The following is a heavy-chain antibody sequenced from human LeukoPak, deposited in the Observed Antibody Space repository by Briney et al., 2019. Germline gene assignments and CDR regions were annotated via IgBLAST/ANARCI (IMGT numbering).Heavy chain of an antibody. J-gene: IGHJ4*02. CDR1: GFTFSSYW. Sequence: GGSLRLSCAASGFTFSSYWMHWVRQAPGKGRVWVSRIDSDVSNTNYADSVKGRFTISRDNAKNTVYLKMNSLRAEDTAIYYCASDSYYDSTVGFDYWGQGTLVTVSS. CDR2: IDSDVSNT. D-gene: IGHD3-22*01. CDR3: ASDSYYDSTVGFDY. V-gene: IGHV3-74*01.